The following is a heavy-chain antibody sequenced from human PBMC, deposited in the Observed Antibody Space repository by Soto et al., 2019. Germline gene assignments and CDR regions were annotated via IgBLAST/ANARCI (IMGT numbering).Heavy chain of an antibody. D-gene: IGHD2-2*01. CDR3: ARLASGEYCSSNSCFGGWFDP. J-gene: IGHJ5*02. Sequence: SSYEGCGENVSRYWLGRERQMPGKGLEWMGIIYPGDSDTRYSPPFQGQVTLSADKSISTAYLQWSSLKASDTAMYYCARLASGEYCSSNSCFGGWFDPWGQGTLVTVSS. CDR1: GENVSRYW. V-gene: IGHV5-51*01. CDR2: IYPGDSDT.